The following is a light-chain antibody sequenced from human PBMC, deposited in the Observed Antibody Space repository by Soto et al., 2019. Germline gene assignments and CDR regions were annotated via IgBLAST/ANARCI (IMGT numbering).Light chain of an antibody. J-gene: IGKJ1*01. CDR3: QQYSRYPLA. CDR1: KNIDKW. V-gene: IGKV1-5*01. Sequence: DIPMTQSPYTLSASIGDRVTITCRASKNIDKWLAWYEQKPGKPPKLLIYDASRLESGVPLRFSGSGSGTEFTLTISSLQPDDSATYYCQQYSRYPLAFGQGTKVEIK. CDR2: DAS.